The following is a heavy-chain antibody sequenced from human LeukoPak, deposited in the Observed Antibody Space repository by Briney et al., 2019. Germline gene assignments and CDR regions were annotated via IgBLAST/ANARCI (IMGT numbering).Heavy chain of an antibody. CDR3: ASVRWRSSSWEFDY. Sequence: GGSLRLSCAASGFTFSSYWMSWVRQAPGKGLEWVANIKQDGSEKYYVDSVKGRFTISRDNAKNSLYLQMNSLRAEDTAVYYCASVRWRSSSWEFDYWGQGTLVTVSS. CDR1: GFTFSSYW. CDR2: IKQDGSEK. J-gene: IGHJ4*02. D-gene: IGHD6-13*01. V-gene: IGHV3-7*01.